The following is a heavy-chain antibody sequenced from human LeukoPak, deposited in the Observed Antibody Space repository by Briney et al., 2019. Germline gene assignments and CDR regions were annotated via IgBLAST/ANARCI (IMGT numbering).Heavy chain of an antibody. CDR1: GYTFTSYG. CDR3: ARIVGANLIHNWFHP. V-gene: IGHV1-18*01. Sequence: ASVKVSCKASGYTFTSYGISWVRQAPGQGLEWMGWISAYNGNTNYAQKLQGRVTMTTDTSTSTAYMELRSLRSDDTAVYYCARIVGANLIHNWFHPGGQRPPVTVAS. CDR2: ISAYNGNT. D-gene: IGHD1-26*01. J-gene: IGHJ5*02.